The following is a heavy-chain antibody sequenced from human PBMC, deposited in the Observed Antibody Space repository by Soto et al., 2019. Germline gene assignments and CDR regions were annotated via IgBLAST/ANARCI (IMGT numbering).Heavy chain of an antibody. J-gene: IGHJ4*02. Sequence: QVQLQESGPGLVKPSETLSLTCTVSGGSVRSGSDYWSWIRQPPEKGLEWIGYIYSSGSTNYNPSLKSRVTMSLDTSKTQFSLNLNSVTAADTAVYYCARAEDCSGGSCWGNFDYWGQGTLVSVSS. CDR1: GGSVRSGSDY. V-gene: IGHV4-61*01. CDR3: ARAEDCSGGSCWGNFDY. CDR2: IYSSGST. D-gene: IGHD2-15*01.